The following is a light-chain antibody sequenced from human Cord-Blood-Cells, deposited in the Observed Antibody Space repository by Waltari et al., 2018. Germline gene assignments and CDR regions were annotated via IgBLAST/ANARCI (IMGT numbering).Light chain of an antibody. Sequence: DIQMTQSPSSRSAAVGVKVTTICRATQSISSYLNWYQQKPGKAHKLMIYAASSLQSGVPSRFSGSGSGTDFTLTISSLQPEDFATYYCQQSYSTPFTFGPGTKLDIK. CDR3: QQSYSTPFT. V-gene: IGKV1-39*01. CDR1: QSISSY. CDR2: AAS. J-gene: IGKJ3*01.